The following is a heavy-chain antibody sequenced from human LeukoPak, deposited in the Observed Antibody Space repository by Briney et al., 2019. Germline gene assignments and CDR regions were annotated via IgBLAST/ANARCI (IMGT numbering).Heavy chain of an antibody. J-gene: IGHJ4*02. V-gene: IGHV3-30*14. CDR2: MSSDGNNK. CDR1: GFTLSSYA. Sequence: GGSLRLSCAASGFTLSSYAMHWVRQAPGKGLEWVAVMSSDGNNKYYADSVKGRFTISRDNSKNTLYLQMNSLRAEDTAVYYCARRAGAYSHPYDYWGQGTLVTVSS. D-gene: IGHD4/OR15-4a*01. CDR3: ARRAGAYSHPYDY.